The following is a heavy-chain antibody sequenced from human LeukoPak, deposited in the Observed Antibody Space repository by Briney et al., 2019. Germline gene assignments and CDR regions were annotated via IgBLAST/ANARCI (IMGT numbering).Heavy chain of an antibody. J-gene: IGHJ4*02. CDR1: GFSFGSYW. CDR2: MKHDGIEK. V-gene: IGHV3-7*03. Sequence: GGSLRLSCVASGFSFGSYWMAWVRQAPGNGLEWVANMKHDGIEKYHVDSVKGRFTISRDNTKNSLYLHMSSLRVEDTAVYYCAREGREGYNYPALDFWGQGILVTVSS. D-gene: IGHD5-24*01. CDR3: AREGREGYNYPALDF.